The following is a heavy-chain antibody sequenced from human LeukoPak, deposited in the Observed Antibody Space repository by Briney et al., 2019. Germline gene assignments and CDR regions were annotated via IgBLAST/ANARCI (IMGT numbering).Heavy chain of an antibody. V-gene: IGHV4-34*01. CDR1: GGSFSGYY. J-gene: IGHJ4*02. CDR2: INHSGST. CDR3: ARANTYYDILTGYQGVYYFDY. D-gene: IGHD3-9*01. Sequence: SETLSLTCAVYGGSFSGYYWSWVRQPPGKGLEWIGEINHSGSTNYNPSLKSRVTISVDTSKNQFSLKLSSVTAADTAVYYCARANTYYDILTGYQGVYYFDYWGQGTLVTVSS.